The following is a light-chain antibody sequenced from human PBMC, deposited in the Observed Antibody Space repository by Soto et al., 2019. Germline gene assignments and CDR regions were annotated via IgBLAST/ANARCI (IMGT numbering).Light chain of an antibody. V-gene: IGKV1-39*01. CDR2: GAS. Sequence: DIQMTQSPSSLSASVGDAVSLTWRARRSISNYLTLYQHKPRRAPKLLISGASSLQRGVPSRFSGCGSGTTFTLTLTSLQPDDFAIYFFQQSDTAPYAFGPGTKVDI. CDR1: RSISNY. CDR3: QQSDTAPYA. J-gene: IGKJ3*01.